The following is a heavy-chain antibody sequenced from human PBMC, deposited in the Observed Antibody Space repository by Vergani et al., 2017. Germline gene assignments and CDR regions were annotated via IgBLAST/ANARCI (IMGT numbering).Heavy chain of an antibody. Sequence: EVQLLESGGGLVQPGGSLRLSCAASGFTFSSYAMSWVRQAPGKGLEWVSAISGSGGSTYYADSVKGRFTISRDNSKNTLYLQMNILRAEDTAVYYCASDSSGYRDAFDIWGQGTMVTASS. V-gene: IGHV3-23*01. CDR2: ISGSGGST. CDR3: ASDSSGYRDAFDI. CDR1: GFTFSSYA. J-gene: IGHJ3*02. D-gene: IGHD3-22*01.